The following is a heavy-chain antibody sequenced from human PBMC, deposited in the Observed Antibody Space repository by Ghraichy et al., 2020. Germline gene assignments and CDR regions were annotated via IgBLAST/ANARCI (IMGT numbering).Heavy chain of an antibody. CDR1: GFTVSGSY. CDR2: IYTGGTT. J-gene: IGHJ5*02. V-gene: IGHV3-66*02. D-gene: IGHD3-16*01. CDR3: GISKAVGGWLDP. Sequence: GESLNISCEASGFTVSGSYMTWVRQAPGKGLEWVSVIYTGGTTYYAESVKGRFTISRDNSKNTLYLQMNSLRPEDTAVYYCGISKAVGGWLDPWGQGTLVTVSS.